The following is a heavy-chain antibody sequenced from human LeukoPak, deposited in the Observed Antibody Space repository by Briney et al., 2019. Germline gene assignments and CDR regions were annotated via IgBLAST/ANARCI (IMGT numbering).Heavy chain of an antibody. J-gene: IGHJ4*02. CDR2: ASLDGLIL. Sequence: GGSLRLSCAASGFTFSDYLRHWVRQSPGGRPEWVSRASLDGLILDYAGSVKGRFTMSRDNTRNTIHLQMQSLTAEDTAMYYCARECHSGGQPLRYFDSWGQGALVTVSS. CDR1: GFTFSDYL. D-gene: IGHD6-25*01. CDR3: ARECHSGGQPLRYFDS. V-gene: IGHV3-74*01.